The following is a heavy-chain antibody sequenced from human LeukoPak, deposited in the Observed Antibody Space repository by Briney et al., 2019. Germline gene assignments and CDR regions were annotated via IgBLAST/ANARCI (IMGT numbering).Heavy chain of an antibody. CDR3: ASPGVEMATIGRLYYFDY. J-gene: IGHJ4*02. CDR1: GGSFSGYY. CDR2: INHSGST. V-gene: IGHV4-34*01. D-gene: IGHD5-12*01. Sequence: SETLSLTCAVYGGSFSGYYWSWIRQPPGKGLEWIGEINHSGSTNYNPSLKSRVTISVGTSKNQFSLKLSSVTAADTAVYYCASPGVEMATIGRLYYFDYWGQGTLVTVSS.